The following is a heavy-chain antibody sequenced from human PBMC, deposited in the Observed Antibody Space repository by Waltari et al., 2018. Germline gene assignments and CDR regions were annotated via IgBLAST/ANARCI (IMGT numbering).Heavy chain of an antibody. Sequence: EVQLVESGGGLVQPGGSLRLSCAASGFTFSSYWMSWVRQAPGKGLEWVANIKQDGSEKYYVESVKGRFTMSRDNAKNSLYLQMNSLRAEDTAVYYCARAIAGYAFDIWGQGTMVTVSS. D-gene: IGHD3-16*02. V-gene: IGHV3-7*01. CDR2: IKQDGSEK. CDR1: GFTFSSYW. J-gene: IGHJ3*02. CDR3: ARAIAGYAFDI.